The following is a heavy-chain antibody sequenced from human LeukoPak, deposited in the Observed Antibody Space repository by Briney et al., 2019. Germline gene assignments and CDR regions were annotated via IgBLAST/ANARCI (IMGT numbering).Heavy chain of an antibody. V-gene: IGHV3-48*04. CDR3: ARDREESSGWYYYYYGMDA. CDR1: GFTFSSYA. J-gene: IGHJ6*02. CDR2: ISSSSSTI. Sequence: GGSLRLSCAASGFTFSSYAMSWVRQAPGKGLEWVSYISSSSSTIYYADSVKGRFTISRDNAKNSLYLQMNSLRAEDTAVYYCARDREESSGWYYYYYGMDAWGQGTTVTVSS. D-gene: IGHD6-19*01.